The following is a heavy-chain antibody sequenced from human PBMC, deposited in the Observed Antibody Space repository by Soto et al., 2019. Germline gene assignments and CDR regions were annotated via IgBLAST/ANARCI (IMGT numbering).Heavy chain of an antibody. CDR2: ISSNGNNK. CDR3: AKDRYGVSETTKENDY. J-gene: IGHJ4*02. V-gene: IGHV3-30*18. CDR1: GFTFSHYG. D-gene: IGHD1-7*01. Sequence: QVQLVESGGGVVQPGRSLRLSCAASGFTFSHYGIHWVRQAPGEGLEWVAVISSNGNNKYYADSVKGRFTISRDNSKNTQYLQMNTLRGDDTAVYYCAKDRYGVSETTKENDYWGQGTLVTVSS.